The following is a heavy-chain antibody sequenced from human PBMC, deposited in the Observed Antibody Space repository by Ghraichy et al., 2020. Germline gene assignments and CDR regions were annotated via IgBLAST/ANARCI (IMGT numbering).Heavy chain of an antibody. CDR3: ARLGRETTSISYEY. Sequence: ASVKVSCKASGHTSGYYDIKWLRHVPGQGLAWIGFVNLNDRRTGYAPKLQGRVTVTWTSPLSTAYMDLRSLSFDDTAIYYCARLGRETTSISYEYWGQGSRIT. J-gene: IGHJ4*02. V-gene: IGHV1-8*02. CDR2: VNLNDRRT. D-gene: IGHD1-1*01. CDR1: GHTSGYYD.